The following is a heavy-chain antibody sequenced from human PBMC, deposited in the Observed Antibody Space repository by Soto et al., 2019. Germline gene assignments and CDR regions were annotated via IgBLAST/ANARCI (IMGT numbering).Heavy chain of an antibody. J-gene: IGHJ5*01. D-gene: IGHD1-1*01. Sequence: QVQLVQSGPELTKPGASVKVSCKTSGYSFHNSGISWVRQAPGQGLEWMGWISVLNGYAHYGQKFQGRVIMTADTFTSTAYMELRGLRSDDTAMYYCSKNGTTWFASWGQGTPVTVSS. CDR3: SKNGTTWFAS. CDR2: ISVLNGYA. CDR1: GYSFHNSG. V-gene: IGHV1-18*01.